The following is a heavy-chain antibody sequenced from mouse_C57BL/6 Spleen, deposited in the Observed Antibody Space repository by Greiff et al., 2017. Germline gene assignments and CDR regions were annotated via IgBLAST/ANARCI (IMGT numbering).Heavy chain of an antibody. V-gene: IGHV1-69*01. CDR1: GYTFTSYW. D-gene: IGHD1-1*01. CDR2: IDPSDSYT. Sequence: QVQLQQPGAELVMPGASVKLSCKASGYTFTSYWMHWVKQRPGQGLEWIGEIDPSDSYTNYNQKFKGKSTLTVDKSSSTAYMQLSSLTSEDSAVYYCARHYYGSSQGWYFDVWGTGTTVTVSS. J-gene: IGHJ1*03. CDR3: ARHYYGSSQGWYFDV.